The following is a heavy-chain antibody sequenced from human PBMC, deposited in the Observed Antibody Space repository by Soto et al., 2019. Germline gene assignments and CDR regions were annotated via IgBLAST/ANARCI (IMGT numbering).Heavy chain of an antibody. CDR1: GFSVSGNY. J-gene: IGHJ4*02. CDR2: IHSDGGT. D-gene: IGHD3-10*01. Sequence: GGSLRLSCAASGFSVSGNYMSWVRQAPGKGPEWISVIHSDGGTNYADSVKGRFTISRDRSKNTLYLHMSSLTAEDTAVYFCAGSTNYYLYYFDYWGQGTLVTVSS. V-gene: IGHV3-53*01. CDR3: AGSTNYYLYYFDY.